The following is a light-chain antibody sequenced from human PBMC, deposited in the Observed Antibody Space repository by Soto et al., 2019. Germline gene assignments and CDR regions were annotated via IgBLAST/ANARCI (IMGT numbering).Light chain of an antibody. CDR2: DAS. CDR3: QQRSNWPRT. J-gene: IGKJ1*01. CDR1: QSVSSY. V-gene: IGKV3-11*01. Sequence: EIVLTQSPATLSLSPGERATLSCRASQSVSSYLAWYQQHPGHAPRLLIYDASNRATGIPARFSGSGSGTDFTLTDSSQEHEDFAVYYGQQRSNWPRTFGQGTKVEIK.